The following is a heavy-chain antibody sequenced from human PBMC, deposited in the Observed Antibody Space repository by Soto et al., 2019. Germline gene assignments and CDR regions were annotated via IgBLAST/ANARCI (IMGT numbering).Heavy chain of an antibody. Sequence: QVQLVESGGGVVQPGRSLRLSCAASGFTFSSYGMHWVRQAPGKGLEWVAVISYDGSNKYYADSVKGRFTISRDNSKNTLYLQMNSLRAEDTAVYYCAKLPTLTDDYWGQGTLVTVSS. V-gene: IGHV3-30*18. CDR1: GFTFSSYG. D-gene: IGHD4-4*01. CDR2: ISYDGSNK. CDR3: AKLPTLTDDY. J-gene: IGHJ4*02.